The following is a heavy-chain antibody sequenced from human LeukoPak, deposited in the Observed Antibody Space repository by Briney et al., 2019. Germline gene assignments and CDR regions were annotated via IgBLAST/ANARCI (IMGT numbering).Heavy chain of an antibody. CDR1: CDSFSSHY. CDR3: ARDLVTVTKGFDI. Sequence: PSETLSLTCTVSCDSFSSHYWTWIRQPPGKGLEWIGYISYRGSTNYNPSLKSRVTISIDTSKNQFSLRLSSVTAADTAVYYCARDLVTVTKGFDIWGQGTMVSVSS. V-gene: IGHV4-59*11. D-gene: IGHD4-17*01. CDR2: ISYRGST. J-gene: IGHJ3*02.